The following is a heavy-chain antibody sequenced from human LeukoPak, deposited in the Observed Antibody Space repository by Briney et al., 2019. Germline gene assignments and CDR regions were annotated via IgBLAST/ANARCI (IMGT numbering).Heavy chain of an antibody. J-gene: IGHJ4*02. CDR2: IGWNSGGI. CDR3: VKVTGAGFVDQ. D-gene: IGHD3-9*01. Sequence: GGSLRLSCAASGFTFDDYAMHWVRQAPGKGLEGVSGIGWNSGGIVYADSVRGRFTISRDNAKNSLYLQMNSLGAEDTAFYYRVKVTGAGFVDQWGEATLVTVSS. CDR1: GFTFDDYA. V-gene: IGHV3-9*01.